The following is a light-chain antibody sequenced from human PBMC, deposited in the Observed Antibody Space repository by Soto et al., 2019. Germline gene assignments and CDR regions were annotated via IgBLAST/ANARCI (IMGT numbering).Light chain of an antibody. Sequence: EAVLTQSPGTLSLSPGERVTLSCSASQSLSSDLAWYQRKSGQAPSHLAWHQQKPGQAPRLLIYGASNRATGIPDKFSGSGSGTDFTLTIGRREPEDFAEYYCQQAAMSPRTFGQGKRLEIK. V-gene: IGKV3-20*01. CDR1: QSLSSDLAWYQRKSGQAPSH. CDR3: QQAAMSPRT. J-gene: IGKJ5*01. CDR2: GAS.